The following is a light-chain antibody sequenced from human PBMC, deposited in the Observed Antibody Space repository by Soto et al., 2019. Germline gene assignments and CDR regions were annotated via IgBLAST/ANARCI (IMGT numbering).Light chain of an antibody. J-gene: IGLJ1*01. CDR1: NIGSKR. CDR3: QVWDSISDHFV. Sequence: SYELTQPPSVSVAPGQTARLSCGGNNIGSKRVHWFQQKPGQAPVLVVYDDNDRPSGIPERFAGSNSGNTATLTISRVEAGDEADYYCQVWDSISDHFVFGTGTKLTVL. CDR2: DDN. V-gene: IGLV3-21*02.